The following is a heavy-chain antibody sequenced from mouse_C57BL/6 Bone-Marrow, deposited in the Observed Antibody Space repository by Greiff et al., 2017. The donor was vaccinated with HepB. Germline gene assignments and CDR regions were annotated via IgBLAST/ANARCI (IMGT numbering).Heavy chain of an antibody. CDR1: GFTFSDYY. V-gene: IGHV5-12*01. CDR3: ARHGVYYFDY. CDR2: ISNGGGST. Sequence: EVKLMESGGGLVQPGGSLKLSCAASGFTFSDYYMSWVRQTPEKRLEWVAYISNGGGSTYYPDTVKGRFTIPRDNPKNTLYLQMSRLKSEDTAMYYCARHGVYYFDYWGQGTTLTVSS. J-gene: IGHJ2*01.